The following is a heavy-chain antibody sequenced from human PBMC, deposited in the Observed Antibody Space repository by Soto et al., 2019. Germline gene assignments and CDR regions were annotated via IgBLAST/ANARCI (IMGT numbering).Heavy chain of an antibody. CDR2: INSDGTTT. V-gene: IGHV3-74*01. CDR1: GFTFSNTW. D-gene: IGHD2-2*01. CDR3: ATDGSYAQHV. J-gene: IGHJ6*02. Sequence: EVQLVVSGGSLVQPGGSLRLSCAASGFTFSNTWMHWVRQAPGKGLVWVSHINSDGTTTTYADSVKGRFTISRDNAKNTVHLQMNSLRAEDTAVYYCATDGSYAQHVWGQGTTVTVSS.